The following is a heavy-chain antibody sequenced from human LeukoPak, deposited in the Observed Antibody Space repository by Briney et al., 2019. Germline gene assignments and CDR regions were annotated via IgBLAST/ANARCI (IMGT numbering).Heavy chain of an antibody. V-gene: IGHV1-8*02. CDR2: MNPNSGNT. Sequence: ASVKVSCKASGYTFTSYDINWVRQATGQGLEWMGWMNPNSGNTGYAQKFQGRVTISRNTSISTAYMELSSLRSEDTAVYYCARGGASYYDYYMDVWGQGTLVTVSS. CDR3: ARGGASYYDYYMDV. J-gene: IGHJ6*03. CDR1: GYTFTSYD.